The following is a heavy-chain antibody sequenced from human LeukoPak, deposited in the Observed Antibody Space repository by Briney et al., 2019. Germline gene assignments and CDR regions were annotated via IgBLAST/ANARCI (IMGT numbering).Heavy chain of an antibody. CDR1: GGSFSGYY. D-gene: IGHD3-22*01. J-gene: IGHJ4*02. CDR2: INHSGST. V-gene: IGHV4-34*01. Sequence: SETLSLTCAVYGGSFSGYYWSWIRQPPGKGLEWIGEINHSGSTNYNPSLKSRVTISVDTSKNQFSLKLSSVTAADTAVYYCAGSSGYYQRGPRFDYWGQGTLVTVSS. CDR3: AGSSGYYQRGPRFDY.